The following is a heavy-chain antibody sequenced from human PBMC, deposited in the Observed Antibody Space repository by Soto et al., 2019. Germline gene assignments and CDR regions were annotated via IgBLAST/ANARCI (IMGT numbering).Heavy chain of an antibody. Sequence: SVKVSCKASGYPFTSYGISWVRQAPGQGLEWMGWISAYNGNTNYAQKLQGRVTMTTDTSTSTAYMELRSLRSDDTAVYYCARDMAVAGTPYYYYYYGMDVWGQGTTVTVYS. J-gene: IGHJ6*02. D-gene: IGHD6-19*01. CDR3: ARDMAVAGTPYYYYYYGMDV. CDR2: ISAYNGNT. CDR1: GYPFTSYG. V-gene: IGHV1-18*04.